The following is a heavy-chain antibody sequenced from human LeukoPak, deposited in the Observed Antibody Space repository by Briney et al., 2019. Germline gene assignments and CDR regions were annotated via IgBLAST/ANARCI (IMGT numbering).Heavy chain of an antibody. D-gene: IGHD4-17*01. Sequence: GGSLRLSCAASGFTFSTYSMNWVRQAPGKGLEWVSSISSSSSYIYYADSVKGRFTISRDNAKNSLYLQMNSLRAEDTAVYYCARPRWVSYGDVFDYWGQGTLVTVSS. CDR1: GFTFSTYS. V-gene: IGHV3-21*01. CDR2: ISSSSSYI. J-gene: IGHJ4*02. CDR3: ARPRWVSYGDVFDY.